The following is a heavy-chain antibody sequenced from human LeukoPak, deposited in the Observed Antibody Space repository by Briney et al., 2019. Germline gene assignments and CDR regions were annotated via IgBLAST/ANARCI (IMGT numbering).Heavy chain of an antibody. CDR2: VYYSGST. D-gene: IGHD6-19*01. CDR1: GGSITNYY. V-gene: IGHV4-59*08. J-gene: IGHJ4*02. CDR3: ARAVSGRFDY. Sequence: PSETLSLTCTVSGGSITNYYWSWIRQPPGRGLEWIGYVYYSGSTNYNASLKSRVTISVDMSKNQFSLKLSSVTAADTAIYYCARAVSGRFDYWGQGTLVTVSS.